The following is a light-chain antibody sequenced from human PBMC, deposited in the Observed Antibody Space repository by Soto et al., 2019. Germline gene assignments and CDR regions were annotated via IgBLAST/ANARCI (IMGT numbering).Light chain of an antibody. CDR2: GAS. J-gene: IGKJ1*01. CDR3: QQYDSSPRT. CDR1: QSVSSSF. Sequence: EIVLTQSPGTLSLSPGERATLSCRASQSVSSSFLAWYQQKPGQAPRPLIYGASSRATGIPDSFSGSGSGTDFPLTISILELEDFSVYYCQQYDSSPRTFVQGTKVEIK. V-gene: IGKV3-20*01.